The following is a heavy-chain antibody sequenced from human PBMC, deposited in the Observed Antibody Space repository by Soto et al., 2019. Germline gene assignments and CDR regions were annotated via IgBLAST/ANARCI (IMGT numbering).Heavy chain of an antibody. Sequence: ASVKVSCKASGYTVTSYGISWVRQAPGQGLEWMGWISAYNGNTNYAQKLQGRVTMTTDTSTSTAYMELRSLRSDDTAVYYCARDMEDPAVAGFFDFDYWGQGTLVTVSS. CDR1: GYTVTSYG. CDR2: ISAYNGNT. J-gene: IGHJ4*02. V-gene: IGHV1-18*01. D-gene: IGHD6-19*01. CDR3: ARDMEDPAVAGFFDFDY.